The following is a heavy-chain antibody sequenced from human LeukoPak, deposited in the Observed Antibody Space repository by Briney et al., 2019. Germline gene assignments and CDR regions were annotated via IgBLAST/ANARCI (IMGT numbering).Heavy chain of an antibody. V-gene: IGHV3-64D*06. D-gene: IGHD5-12*01. J-gene: IGHJ1*01. CDR3: VKVGDSGYGEYYQH. CDR1: GFTFRDYP. Sequence: PGGSLRLSCSAPGFTFRDYPIHWVRQAPGEGLQYVSAISSAGGTTYYADSVRGRFTISRDNSKNTLYLQMSSLRAEDTALYYCVKVGDSGYGEYYQHWGQGTLVTVSS. CDR2: ISSAGGTT.